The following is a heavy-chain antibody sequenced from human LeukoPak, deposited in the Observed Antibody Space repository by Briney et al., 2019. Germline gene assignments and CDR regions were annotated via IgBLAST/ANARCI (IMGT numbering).Heavy chain of an antibody. J-gene: IGHJ6*03. Sequence: PGGSLRLSCAASGFTFSSYWMSSVRQAPGKRLEWVANIKQDGSEKYYVDSVKGRFTISRDNAKNSLYLQMNSLRAEDTAVYYCARVGSGSSSYGYYYMDVWGKGTTVTVSS. CDR3: ARVGSGSSSYGYYYMDV. D-gene: IGHD6-6*01. CDR2: IKQDGSEK. CDR1: GFTFSSYW. V-gene: IGHV3-7*01.